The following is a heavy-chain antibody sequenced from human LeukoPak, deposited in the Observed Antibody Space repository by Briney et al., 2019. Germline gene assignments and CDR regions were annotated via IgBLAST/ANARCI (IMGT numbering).Heavy chain of an antibody. Sequence: SETLSLTCTVSGGSISSYYWSWIRQPPGKGLEWIGHIYYSGSTNYNPSLKSRVTISVDTSKNQFSLKLSSVTAADTAVYYCAREGTSGLYYYYYYMDVWGKGTTVTVSS. J-gene: IGHJ6*03. V-gene: IGHV4-59*01. CDR2: IYYSGST. CDR1: GGSISSYY. D-gene: IGHD2-2*01. CDR3: AREGTSGLYYYYYYMDV.